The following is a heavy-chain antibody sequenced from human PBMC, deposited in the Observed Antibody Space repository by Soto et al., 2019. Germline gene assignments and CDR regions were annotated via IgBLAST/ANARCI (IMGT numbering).Heavy chain of an antibody. CDR1: GFTFSSYA. J-gene: IGHJ4*02. Sequence: QVQLVESGGGVVQPGRSLRLSCAASGFTFSSYAMHWVRQAPGKGLEWVAVISYDGSNKHYADSVKGRFSISRDNSKNTLYLRMNSLRGGDTDVYYCTRSSGGDYRYFDYWGQGTLVTVSS. CDR3: TRSSGGDYRYFDY. D-gene: IGHD4-17*01. V-gene: IGHV3-30-3*01. CDR2: ISYDGSNK.